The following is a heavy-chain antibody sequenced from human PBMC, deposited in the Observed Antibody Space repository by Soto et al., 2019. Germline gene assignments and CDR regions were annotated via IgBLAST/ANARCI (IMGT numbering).Heavy chain of an antibody. CDR2: ISSSSSYI. CDR1: GFTFSSYG. CDR3: AREGGYCSGGSCFNVPFDY. V-gene: IGHV3-21*01. J-gene: IGHJ4*02. Sequence: GGSLRLSCAASGFTFSSYGMNWVRQAPGKGLEWVSSISSSSSYIYYADSVKGRFTISRDNAKNSLYLQMNSLRAEDTAVYYCAREGGYCSGGSCFNVPFDYWGQGTLVTVSS. D-gene: IGHD2-15*01.